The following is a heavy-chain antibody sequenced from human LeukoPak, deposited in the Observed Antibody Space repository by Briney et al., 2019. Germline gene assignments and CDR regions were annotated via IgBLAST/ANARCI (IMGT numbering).Heavy chain of an antibody. CDR2: IKQDGSEK. J-gene: IGHJ4*02. D-gene: IGHD3-3*01. CDR1: GFTFSSYW. V-gene: IGHV3-7*03. CDR3: AKGTSLTQYDFWSGTPYYFDY. Sequence: GGSLRLSCAASGFTFSSYWMSWVRQAPGKGLEWVANIKQDGSEKYYVDSVKGRFTISKDNSKNTLYLQMNSLRAEDTAVYYCAKGTSLTQYDFWSGTPYYFDYWGQGTLVTVSS.